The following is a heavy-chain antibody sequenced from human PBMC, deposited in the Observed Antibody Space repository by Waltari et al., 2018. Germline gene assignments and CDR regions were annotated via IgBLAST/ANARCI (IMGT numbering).Heavy chain of an antibody. CDR3: AKGRSLDV. Sequence: EVQLVQSGAEVKRPGESLKISCKTSGYSFTSSWISWVRQMPGKGLEWMGTIYPGDSDTKYNPSFQGHVTISADKSISTTYLQWSSLKAPDTATYYCAKGRSLDVWGRGVLVTVSS. V-gene: IGHV5-51*01. J-gene: IGHJ4*02. CDR2: IYPGDSDT. D-gene: IGHD2-2*03. CDR1: GYSFTSSW.